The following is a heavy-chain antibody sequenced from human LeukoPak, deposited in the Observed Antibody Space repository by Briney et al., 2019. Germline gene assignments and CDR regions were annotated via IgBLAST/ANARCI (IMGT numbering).Heavy chain of an antibody. Sequence: GRSLRLSCAASGFTFSSYGMHWVRQAPGKGLEWVAVIWYDGSNKYYADSVKGRFTISIDNSKNTLYLQMNSLRAEDTAMYVCARDRRYKRPAGMAVWGQGPTVTVSS. V-gene: IGHV3-33*01. CDR3: ARDRRYKRPAGMAV. CDR1: GFTFSSYG. D-gene: IGHD1-1*01. CDR2: IWYDGSNK. J-gene: IGHJ6*02.